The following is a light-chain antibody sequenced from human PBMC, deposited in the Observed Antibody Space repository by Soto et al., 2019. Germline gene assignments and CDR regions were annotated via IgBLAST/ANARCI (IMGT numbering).Light chain of an antibody. V-gene: IGKV3-15*01. CDR1: QSVSIH. CDR2: DTS. J-gene: IGKJ5*01. Sequence: TQSPCTLSVSLGERATLSCRASQSVSIHLAWYQQKPGQAPRFLIYDTSTRATGIPARFSGSGSGTEFTLTISSLQSEDFAVYYCQQYSNWPPITFGQGTRLEIK. CDR3: QQYSNWPPIT.